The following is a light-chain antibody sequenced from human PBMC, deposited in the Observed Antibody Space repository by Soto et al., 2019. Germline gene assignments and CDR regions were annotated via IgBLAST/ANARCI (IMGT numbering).Light chain of an antibody. J-gene: IGLJ2*01. CDR1: TSNIGTNV. CDR2: SDN. CDR3: AAWDDSLNGVL. V-gene: IGLV1-44*01. Sequence: QLVLTQPPSASGTPGQRVTMSCSGSTSNIGTNVVNWYQQLPGAAPKLLISSDNQRPSGVPDRFSGSKSGTSASLAISGLQSEDEADYYCAAWDDSLNGVLFGGGTKLTVL.